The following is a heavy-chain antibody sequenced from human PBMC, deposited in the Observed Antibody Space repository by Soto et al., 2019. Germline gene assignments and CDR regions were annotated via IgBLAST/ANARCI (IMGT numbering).Heavy chain of an antibody. CDR3: ARMNRLAPRRDAFDI. CDR1: GGTIINNY. Sequence: SVPRCLRKTVAGGTIINNYWSWISQTPGKGLQWIGYIHYSGSANYNPSLKTRVTMSVDTSKTQFSLSLTSVTAADTAVYYFARMNRLAPRRDAFDIWGQGTMVTVSS. J-gene: IGHJ3*02. CDR2: IHYSGSA. V-gene: IGHV4-59*01.